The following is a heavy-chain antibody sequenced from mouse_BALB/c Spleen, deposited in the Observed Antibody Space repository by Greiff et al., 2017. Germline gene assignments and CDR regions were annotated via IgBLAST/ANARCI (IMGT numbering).Heavy chain of an antibody. CDR3: ARGGVRPHFDY. Sequence: EVQGVESGGGLVKPGGSLKLSCAASGFTFSDYYMYWVRQTPEKRLEWVATISDGGSYTYYPDSVKGRFTISRDNAKSNLYLQMSSLKSEDTAMYYCARGGVRPHFDYWGQGTTLTVSS. V-gene: IGHV5-4*02. CDR1: GFTFSDYY. J-gene: IGHJ2*01. D-gene: IGHD2-14*01. CDR2: ISDGGSYT.